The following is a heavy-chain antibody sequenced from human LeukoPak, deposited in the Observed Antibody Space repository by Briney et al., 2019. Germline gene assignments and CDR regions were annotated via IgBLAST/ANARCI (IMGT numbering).Heavy chain of an antibody. CDR2: ISRNSGAYT. V-gene: IGHV3-23*01. CDR1: GFTFSTYS. J-gene: IGHJ4*02. Sequence: PGGSLRLSCAASGFTFSTYSMNWVRQAPGKGLECVASISRNSGAYTYYAASVKGRFTISRDNSRSTLYLQMNGLRAEDTAVYYCSKKGQNGDYGKPDWGQGTLVTVSS. D-gene: IGHD4-17*01. CDR3: SKKGQNGDYGKPD.